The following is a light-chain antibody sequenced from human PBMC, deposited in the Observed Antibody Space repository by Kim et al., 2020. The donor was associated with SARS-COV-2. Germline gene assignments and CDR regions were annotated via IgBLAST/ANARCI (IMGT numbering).Light chain of an antibody. V-gene: IGLV2-14*03. CDR2: DVS. CDR3: SSYTSSSTYV. Sequence: QSFTISCTGTISDVVGYNYVSCYQHHPGKAPKLMIYDVSKRPSGVSNRFSGSKSGNTASLTISGLQAEDEADYYCSSYTSSSTYVFGTGTKVTVL. CDR1: ISDVVGYNY. J-gene: IGLJ1*01.